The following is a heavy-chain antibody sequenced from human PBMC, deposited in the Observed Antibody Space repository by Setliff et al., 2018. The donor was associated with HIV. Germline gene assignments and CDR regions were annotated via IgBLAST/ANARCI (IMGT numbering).Heavy chain of an antibody. V-gene: IGHV3-33*06. J-gene: IGHJ4*02. CDR1: GFTFSSFG. CDR3: AKEGTYRGYSYGYSYYLDY. D-gene: IGHD5-18*01. CDR2: IWYDGTNK. Sequence: WGSLRLSCAASGFTFSSFGMNCARQAPGKGLEWVAVIWYDGTNKYYVDPVKGRFTISRDNSKKILYLQMNSLRDEDTAVYYCAKEGTYRGYSYGYSYYLDYWGQGTLVTVSS.